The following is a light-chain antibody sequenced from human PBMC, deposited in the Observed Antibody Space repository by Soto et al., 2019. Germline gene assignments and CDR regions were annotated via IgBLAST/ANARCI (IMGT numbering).Light chain of an antibody. J-gene: IGKJ1*01. CDR1: QSVSSSY. Sequence: EIVMPQSPATLSVSTGERATLSCRTSQSVSSSYLAFYQQKPGQAPRLLIYGASSRATGIPDRFSGSGSGTDFTLTISRLEPEDFAVYYCQQYGSSPRTFGQGTKVDIK. V-gene: IGKV3-20*01. CDR3: QQYGSSPRT. CDR2: GAS.